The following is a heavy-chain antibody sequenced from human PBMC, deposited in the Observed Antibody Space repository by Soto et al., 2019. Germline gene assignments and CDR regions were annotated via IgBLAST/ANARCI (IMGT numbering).Heavy chain of an antibody. Sequence: QVQLVQAGAEVKKPGASVKVSCKASGYTFTSYGLSWVRQAPGQGLEWMGWISAYNGNTNYAQKLQGRVTMTTDTSTSTAYMELRCLRSDDTAGYYCARSIAAAVDFDYWGQGPLVPVSS. D-gene: IGHD6-13*01. CDR3: ARSIAAAVDFDY. CDR1: GYTFTSYG. V-gene: IGHV1-18*01. J-gene: IGHJ4*02. CDR2: ISAYNGNT.